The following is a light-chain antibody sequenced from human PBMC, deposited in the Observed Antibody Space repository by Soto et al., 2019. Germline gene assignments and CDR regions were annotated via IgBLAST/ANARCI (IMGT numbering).Light chain of an antibody. Sequence: QSVLTQAPSVSGAQGQRVTISCTGSSSNIGAGYDVNWYQQLPGRAPKLLIYGNTNRPSAVPDRVSGSKSGTSASLAITGLQAEYEAHYYCPSFDSSLSVVSGGGTKLTVL. CDR2: GNT. J-gene: IGLJ2*01. CDR3: PSFDSSLSVV. V-gene: IGLV1-40*01. CDR1: SSNIGAGYD.